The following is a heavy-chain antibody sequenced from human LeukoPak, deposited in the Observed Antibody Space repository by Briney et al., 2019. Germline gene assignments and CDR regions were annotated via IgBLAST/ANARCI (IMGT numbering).Heavy chain of an antibody. J-gene: IGHJ6*02. CDR2: IYYSGST. CDR1: GGSISRYY. CDR3: AREDSPGWYNYGLDV. Sequence: SETLSLTCTGSGGSISRYYWSWIRQPPGKGLEWIGYIYYSGSTNYNPSLKSRVTISVDTSKNQFSLKLSSVTAADTAVYYCAREDSPGWYNYGLDVWGQGTTVTVSS. V-gene: IGHV4-59*01. D-gene: IGHD6-19*01.